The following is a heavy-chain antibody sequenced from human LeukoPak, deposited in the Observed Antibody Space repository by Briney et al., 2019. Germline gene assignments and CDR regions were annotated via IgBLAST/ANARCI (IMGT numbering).Heavy chain of an antibody. CDR2: IYYSGST. Sequence: TSETLSLTCTVSGVSISSGDYYWSWIRQPPGKGLEWIGYIYYSGSTYYNPSLKSRVTISVDTSKNQFSLKLSSVTAADTAVYYCARDHYDILTGYSPLGYWGQGTLVTVSS. CDR1: GVSISSGDYY. V-gene: IGHV4-30-4*01. J-gene: IGHJ4*02. D-gene: IGHD3-9*01. CDR3: ARDHYDILTGYSPLGY.